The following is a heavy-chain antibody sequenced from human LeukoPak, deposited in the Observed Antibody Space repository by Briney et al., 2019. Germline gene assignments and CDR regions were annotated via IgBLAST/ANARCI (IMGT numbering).Heavy chain of an antibody. D-gene: IGHD1-26*01. CDR3: ARVGHRRWDRYYFDY. J-gene: IGHJ4*02. CDR2: ISAYNGNT. Sequence: ASVKVSCKASGYTFTSYGISWVRQAPGQGLEWMGWISAYNGNTNYAQKLQGRVTMTTDTSTSTAYMELRSLRSDDTAVYYCARVGHRRWDRYYFDYWGQGTLVTVSS. CDR1: GYTFTSYG. V-gene: IGHV1-18*01.